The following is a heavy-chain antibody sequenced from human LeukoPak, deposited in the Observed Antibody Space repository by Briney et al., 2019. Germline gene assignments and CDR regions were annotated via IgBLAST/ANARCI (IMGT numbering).Heavy chain of an antibody. CDR3: ARGPPMVWGVIAY. J-gene: IGHJ4*02. CDR1: GGSFSGYY. D-gene: IGHD3-10*01. CDR2: INHSGST. Sequence: SETLSLTCAVYGGSFSGYYWSRIRQPPGKGLEWIGEINHSGSTNYNPSLKSRVTISVDTSRNQFSLELSSVTAADTAVYYCARGPPMVWGVIAYWGQGTLVTVSS. V-gene: IGHV4-34*01.